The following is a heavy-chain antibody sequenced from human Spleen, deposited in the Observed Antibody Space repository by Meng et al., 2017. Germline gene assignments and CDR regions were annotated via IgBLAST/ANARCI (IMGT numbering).Heavy chain of an antibody. Sequence: ASVKVSCKASGYTFTAYYIHWVRQAPGQGLEWRGWINPNSGGTNFAQKFQGRVTMTRDTSISTAHMELGRLRSDDTALYYCARGSTSVDWFDPWGQGTLVTVSS. CDR1: GYTFTAYY. CDR2: INPNSGGT. CDR3: ARGSTSVDWFDP. V-gene: IGHV1-2*02. J-gene: IGHJ5*02. D-gene: IGHD2-2*01.